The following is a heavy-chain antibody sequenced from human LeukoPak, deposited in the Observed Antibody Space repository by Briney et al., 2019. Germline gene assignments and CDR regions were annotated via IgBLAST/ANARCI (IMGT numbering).Heavy chain of an antibody. CDR3: ARANYYDSSGYYRL. Sequence: ASVKVSCKASGYTFTSYGISWVRQAPGQGLEWMGWINPNSGDTNYAQKLQGRVTMTTDTSTSTAYMELRSLRSDDTAVYYCARANYYDSSGYYRLWGQGTLVTVSS. D-gene: IGHD3-22*01. V-gene: IGHV1-18*01. J-gene: IGHJ4*02. CDR1: GYTFTSYG. CDR2: INPNSGDT.